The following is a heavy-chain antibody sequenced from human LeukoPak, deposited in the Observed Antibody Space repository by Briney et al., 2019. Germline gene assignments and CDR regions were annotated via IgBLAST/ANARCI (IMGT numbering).Heavy chain of an antibody. V-gene: IGHV3-23*01. CDR3: AKGPTYYDFS. CDR2: ISGSGGST. J-gene: IGHJ5*02. D-gene: IGHD3-3*01. Sequence: RGSLRLSCAASGFTFSSYAMSWVRQAPGKGLEWVSAISGSGGSTYYADSVKGRFTISRGNSKNTLYLQMNSLRAEDTAVYYCAKGPTYYDFSWGQGTLVTVSS. CDR1: GFTFSSYA.